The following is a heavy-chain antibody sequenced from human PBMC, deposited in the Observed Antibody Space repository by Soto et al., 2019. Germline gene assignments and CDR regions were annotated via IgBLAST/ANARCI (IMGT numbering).Heavy chain of an antibody. CDR1: GYSFTDYH. CDR2: INPKSGGT. Sequence: ASVKVSCKASGYSFTDYHIHWVRQAPGQGLEWLGRINPKSGGTSTAQKFQGWVTMTRDRSISTAYMELSRLISDDTAVYYCARDNCSGGSCYSDARMDVWGQGTTVTVSS. V-gene: IGHV1-2*04. D-gene: IGHD2-15*01. CDR3: ARDNCSGGSCYSDARMDV. J-gene: IGHJ6*02.